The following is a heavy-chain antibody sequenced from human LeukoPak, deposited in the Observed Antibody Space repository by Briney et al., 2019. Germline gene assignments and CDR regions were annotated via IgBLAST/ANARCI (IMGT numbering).Heavy chain of an antibody. CDR2: INWNGGST. CDR1: GFTFDDYG. V-gene: IGHV3-20*04. J-gene: IGHJ4*02. Sequence: GGSLRLSCAASGFTFDDYGMSWVRHAPGKGLEWVSGINWNGGSTGYADSVKGRFTISRDNSKNTLYLQMNSLRAEDTAVYYCAKDRSPLITMIVVVITGLDYWGQGTLVTVSS. CDR3: AKDRSPLITMIVVVITGLDY. D-gene: IGHD3-22*01.